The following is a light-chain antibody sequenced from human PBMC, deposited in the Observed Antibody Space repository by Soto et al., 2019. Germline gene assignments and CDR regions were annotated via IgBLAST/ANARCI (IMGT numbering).Light chain of an antibody. CDR1: QSISSW. V-gene: IGKV1-5*01. J-gene: IGKJ1*01. CDR3: QQYNSYWT. CDR2: DAS. Sequence: GDRVTITCRASQSISSWLAWYQQKPGKAPKLLIYDASSLESGVPSRFSGSGSGTEFTLTISSLQPDDFATHYCQQYNSYWTFGQGTKVEIK.